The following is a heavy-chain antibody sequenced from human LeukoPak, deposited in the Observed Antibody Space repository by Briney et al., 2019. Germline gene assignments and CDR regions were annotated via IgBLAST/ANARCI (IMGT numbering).Heavy chain of an antibody. Sequence: PGGSLRLSCAASGFTFSSYAMHWVRQAPGKGLEWLSGISESGDATFNIDSVKGRFTISRDNSKNTLYLQMDSLRAEDTAVYYCAKDPEFWGQGILVTVSS. V-gene: IGHV3-23*01. D-gene: IGHD3-10*01. J-gene: IGHJ4*02. CDR1: GFTFSSYA. CDR2: ISESGDAT. CDR3: AKDPEF.